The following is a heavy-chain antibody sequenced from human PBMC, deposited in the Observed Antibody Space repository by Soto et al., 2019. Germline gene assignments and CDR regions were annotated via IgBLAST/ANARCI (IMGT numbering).Heavy chain of an antibody. D-gene: IGHD4-17*01. CDR1: GESFTGYY. J-gene: IGHJ4*02. CDR3: ARGRRRLRGFDY. V-gene: IGHV4-34*01. CDR2: INNSGST. Sequence: SETLSLTCAVYGESFTGYYWSWIRQPPGKGLEWIGEINNSGSTNYNPSLKSRVTMSVDTSKNHFSLKLNSVTTADTAVYYCARGRRRLRGFDYWGQGTLVTVSS.